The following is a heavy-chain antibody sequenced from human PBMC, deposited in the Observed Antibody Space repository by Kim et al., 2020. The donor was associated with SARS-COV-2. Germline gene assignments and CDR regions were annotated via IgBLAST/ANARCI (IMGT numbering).Heavy chain of an antibody. CDR3: ARSHVDSTMCTFAY. V-gene: IGHV3-53*01. CDR2: IYSGGST. Sequence: GGSLRLSCAVSGFTVSTNYMNWVRQAPGKGLEWVSIIYSGGSTSYADSVKGRFTISRDNSKNTLYVQMNSLRAEDTAVYYCARSHVDSTMCTFAYWGQGTLVTVS. D-gene: IGHD5-18*01. CDR1: GFTVSTNY. J-gene: IGHJ4*02.